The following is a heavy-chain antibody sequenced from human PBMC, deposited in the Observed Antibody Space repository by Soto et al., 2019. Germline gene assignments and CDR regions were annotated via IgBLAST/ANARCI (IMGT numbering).Heavy chain of an antibody. CDR2: IYWDDDK. D-gene: IGHD5-12*01. V-gene: IGHV2-5*02. CDR3: AHVYGGYDNFDY. J-gene: IGHJ4*02. CDR1: GFSLSTSGVG. Sequence: QITLKGSGPPLVKPTQTLTLTCTFSGFSLSTSGVGVGWIRQPPGKALEWLALIYWDDDKRYSPSLKSRLTITKDTSKNQVVLTMTNMDPVDTATYYCAHVYGGYDNFDYWGQGTLVTVSS.